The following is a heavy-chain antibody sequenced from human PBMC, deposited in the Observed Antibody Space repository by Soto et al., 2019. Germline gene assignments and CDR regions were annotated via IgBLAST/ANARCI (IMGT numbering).Heavy chain of an antibody. V-gene: IGHV1-18*01. J-gene: IGHJ3*01. Sequence: QVQLVQSGAEVKKPGASVKVSCKGSRYTFTSYGISWVRQAPGQGLEWMGWINADKGKTSYAQRLQGRGTMTTDTSTSTAYVELRSLRSNDTAVHNSAAHSSTRYRYAFDVWGQGTMVTVSS. CDR3: AAHSSTRYRYAFDV. CDR1: RYTFTSYG. CDR2: INADKGKT. D-gene: IGHD6-13*01.